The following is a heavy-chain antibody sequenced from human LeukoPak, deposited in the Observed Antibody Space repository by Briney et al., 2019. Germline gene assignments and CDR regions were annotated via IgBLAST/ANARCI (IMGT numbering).Heavy chain of an antibody. CDR2: ISYDGSKK. D-gene: IGHD6-19*01. CDR3: AKQGGGSGWYLSY. J-gene: IGHJ4*02. CDR1: GFTFSTYP. Sequence: GGSLRLSCAASGFTFSTYPIHWVRQAPGKGLEWVAVISYDGSKKYYADSVKGRFTISRDNSKNTLYLQMNSLRPEDTVVYYCAKQGGGSGWYLSYWGQGTLVTVSS. V-gene: IGHV3-30*18.